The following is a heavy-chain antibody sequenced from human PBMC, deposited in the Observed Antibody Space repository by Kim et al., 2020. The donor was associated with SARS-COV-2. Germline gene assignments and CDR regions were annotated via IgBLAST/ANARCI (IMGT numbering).Heavy chain of an antibody. V-gene: IGHV3-74*01. J-gene: IGHJ3*01. Sequence: GGSLRLSCAASGFTFSSYWMHWVRQAPGKGLVWVSRINSDGSSTSYADSVKGRFTISRDNAKNTLYLQMNSLRAEDTAVYYCARVLARHDYGDFDAFDLWGQGTMVTLSS. CDR2: INSDGSST. CDR3: ARVLARHDYGDFDAFDL. D-gene: IGHD4-17*01. CDR1: GFTFSSYW.